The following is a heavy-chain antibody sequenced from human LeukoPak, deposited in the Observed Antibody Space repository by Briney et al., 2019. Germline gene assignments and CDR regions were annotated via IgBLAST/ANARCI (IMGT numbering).Heavy chain of an antibody. J-gene: IGHJ6*03. CDR3: ARRGSSWYQGGYYYYYMDV. D-gene: IGHD6-13*01. CDR2: IYYSGST. Sequence: SETLSLTCTVSGGSISSYYWSWIRQPPGKGLEWIGYIYYSGSTNYNPSLKSRVTISVDTSKNQFSLKLSSVTAADTAVYYCARRGSSWYQGGYYYYYMDVWGKGTTVTVSS. V-gene: IGHV4-59*08. CDR1: GGSISSYY.